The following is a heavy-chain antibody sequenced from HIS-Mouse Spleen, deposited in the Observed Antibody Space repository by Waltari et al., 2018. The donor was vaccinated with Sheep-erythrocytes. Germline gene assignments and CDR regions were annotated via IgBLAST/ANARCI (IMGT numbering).Heavy chain of an antibody. V-gene: IGHV3-21*01. CDR3: ARDSMGHDAFDI. CDR1: GFTFSSYI. CDR2: ISSSSSYI. J-gene: IGHJ3*02. D-gene: IGHD3-10*01. Sequence: EVQLVESGGGLVKPGGSLRLSWAASGFTFSSYIMTWVRQAPGKGLEWVSSISSSSSYIYYADSVKGRFTISRDNAKNSLYLQMNSLRAEDTAVYYCARDSMGHDAFDIWGQGTMVTVSS.